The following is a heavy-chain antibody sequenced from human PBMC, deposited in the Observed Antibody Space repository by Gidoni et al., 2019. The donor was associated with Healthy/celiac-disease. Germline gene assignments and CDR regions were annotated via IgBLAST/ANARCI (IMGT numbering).Heavy chain of an antibody. CDR1: GFTCSSYG. CDR2: ISYDGSNK. CDR3: ASEREGSFDY. D-gene: IGHD3-10*01. J-gene: IGHJ4*02. Sequence: QVQPVESGGGVVQPGRSLRRSCEASGFTCSSYGMHWVRQAPGKGLGWVAVISYDGSNKYYADSVKGRFTISRDNSKNPLYLQMNSLRAEDTAVYYCASEREGSFDYWGQGTLVTVSS. V-gene: IGHV3-30*03.